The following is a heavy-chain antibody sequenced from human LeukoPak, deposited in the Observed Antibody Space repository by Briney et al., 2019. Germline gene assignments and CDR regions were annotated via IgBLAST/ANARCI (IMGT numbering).Heavy chain of an antibody. CDR3: ARNFRTDQFDY. CDR2: IYYTGGT. CDR1: GGSISSGDYY. Sequence: SQTLSLTCTVSGGSISSGDYYWSWIRQHPGKGLEWIGYIYYTGGTYYNPSLKSRATISVDTFKNQFSLKLSSVTAADTAVYYCARNFRTDQFDYWGQGALVTVSS. D-gene: IGHD3/OR15-3a*01. V-gene: IGHV4-31*03. J-gene: IGHJ4*02.